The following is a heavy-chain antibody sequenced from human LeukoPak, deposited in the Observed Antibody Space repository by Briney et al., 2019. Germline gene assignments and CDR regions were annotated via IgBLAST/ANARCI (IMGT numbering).Heavy chain of an antibody. V-gene: IGHV3-74*03. Sequence: QPGGSLRLSCAASGFTFSRYWMHWVRQAPGKGLMWVSRISPDGSTTLYADSVKGRFTISRDNAKNTLYLQMNSLGAEDTAVYYCTRGNYYDTSGYPVWGQGTMVTVSS. CDR2: ISPDGSTT. CDR1: GFTFSRYW. J-gene: IGHJ3*01. CDR3: TRGNYYDTSGYPV. D-gene: IGHD3-22*01.